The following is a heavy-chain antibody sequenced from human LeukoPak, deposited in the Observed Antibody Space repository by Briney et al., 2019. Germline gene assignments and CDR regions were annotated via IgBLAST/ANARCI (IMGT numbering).Heavy chain of an antibody. CDR2: INPNNGGT. V-gene: IGHV1-2*06. D-gene: IGHD1-26*01. J-gene: IGHJ4*02. CDR1: GYTFTGYY. CDR3: ARALSGSYDLGY. Sequence: ASVKVSCKASGYTFTGYYMHWVRQAPGQGLEWMGRINPNNGGTNYAQKFQGRVTMTGDTSISTAYMELSSLRSDDTAVYYCARALSGSYDLGYWGQGTLVTVSS.